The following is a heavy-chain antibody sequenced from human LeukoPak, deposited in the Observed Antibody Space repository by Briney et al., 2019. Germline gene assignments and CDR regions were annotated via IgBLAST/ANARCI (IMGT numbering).Heavy chain of an antibody. CDR3: ARDRSYAQDY. J-gene: IGHJ4*02. CDR2: ISYDGSNK. D-gene: IGHD2-2*01. Sequence: GRSLRLSCAASGFTLSSYGMHWVRQAPGKGLEWVAVISYDGSNKYYADSVKGRFTISRDNSKNTLYLQMNSLRGEDTAVYYCARDRSYAQDYWGQGTLVTVSS. CDR1: GFTLSSYG. V-gene: IGHV3-30*03.